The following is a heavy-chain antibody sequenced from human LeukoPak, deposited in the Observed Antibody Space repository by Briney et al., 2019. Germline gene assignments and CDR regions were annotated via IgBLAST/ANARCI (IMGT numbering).Heavy chain of an antibody. CDR1: GGSISSGDYY. V-gene: IGHV4-30-4*08. CDR2: IYYSGST. J-gene: IGHJ4*02. Sequence: SETLSLTCTVSGGSISSGDYYWSWIRQPPRKGLEWIGYIYYSGSTYYNPSLKSRVTISVDTSKNQFSLKLSSVTAADTAVSYCARGPRYCSSTSCYRPYYFDYWGQGTLVTVSS. D-gene: IGHD2-2*02. CDR3: ARGPRYCSSTSCYRPYYFDY.